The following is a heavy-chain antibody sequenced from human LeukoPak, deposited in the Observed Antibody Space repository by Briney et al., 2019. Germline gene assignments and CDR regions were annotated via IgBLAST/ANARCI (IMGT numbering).Heavy chain of an antibody. V-gene: IGHV4-59*08. CDR3: ARHGIWFGDTNRWFDP. Sequence: SETLSLTCTVSGGSISSYYWSWIRQPPGKGLEWTGYIYYSGSTNYNPSLTSRVTISVDTSKNQFSLRLTSVTAADTAVYFCARHGIWFGDTNRWFDPWGQGTLVTVSS. D-gene: IGHD3-10*01. CDR2: IYYSGST. CDR1: GGSISSYY. J-gene: IGHJ5*02.